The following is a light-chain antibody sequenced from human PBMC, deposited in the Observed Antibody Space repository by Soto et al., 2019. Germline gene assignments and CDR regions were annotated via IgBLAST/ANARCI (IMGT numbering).Light chain of an antibody. CDR2: SAS. Sequence: DIQMTQSPSSLSASIGDRVTITWRSSQSIATYLNWYQQKPGKAPKLLIYSASVLHSGVPSRFSGSGSETDFSLTINSLQSEDYATYFCQQSYRTPQITFGQGTRLEI. CDR3: QQSYRTPQIT. V-gene: IGKV1-39*01. J-gene: IGKJ5*01. CDR1: QSIATY.